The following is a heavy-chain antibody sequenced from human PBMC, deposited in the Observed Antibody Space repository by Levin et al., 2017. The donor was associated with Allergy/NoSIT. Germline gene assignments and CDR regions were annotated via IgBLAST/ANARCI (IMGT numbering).Heavy chain of an antibody. CDR2: ISGSGGST. J-gene: IGHJ5*02. Sequence: GESLKISCAASGFTFSSYAMSWVRQAPGKGLEWVSAISGSGGSTYYADSVKGRFTISRDNSKNTLYLQMNSLRAEDTAVYYCAKDWASSGWQFDPWGQGTLVTVSS. CDR1: GFTFSSYA. V-gene: IGHV3-23*01. D-gene: IGHD6-19*01. CDR3: AKDWASSGWQFDP.